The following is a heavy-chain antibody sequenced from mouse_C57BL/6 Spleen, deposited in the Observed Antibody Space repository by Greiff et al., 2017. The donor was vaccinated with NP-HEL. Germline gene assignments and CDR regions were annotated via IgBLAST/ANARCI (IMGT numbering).Heavy chain of an antibody. Sequence: VQLQQSGTELVKPGASVKLSCKASGYTFTSYWMHWVKQRPGQGLEWIGNINPSNGGTNYNEKFKSKATLTVDKSSSTAYMQLSSLTSEDSAVYYCAREGIYYDYDESAMDYWGQGTSVTVSS. D-gene: IGHD2-4*01. CDR1: GYTFTSYW. J-gene: IGHJ4*01. CDR2: INPSNGGT. V-gene: IGHV1-53*01. CDR3: AREGIYYDYDESAMDY.